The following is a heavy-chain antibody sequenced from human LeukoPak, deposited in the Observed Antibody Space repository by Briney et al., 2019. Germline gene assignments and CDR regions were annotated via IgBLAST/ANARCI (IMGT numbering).Heavy chain of an antibody. V-gene: IGHV4-30-2*01. CDR1: GGSISSGGYS. J-gene: IGHJ4*02. CDR3: AREGGSGNIDY. Sequence: SQTLSLTCAVSGGSISSGGYSWSWIRQPPGKALEWIGYIYHSGSTYYNPSLKSRVTISVDRFKNQFPLRLSSVTAADTAVYYCAREGGSGNIDYWGQGTLVTVSS. CDR2: IYHSGST. D-gene: IGHD3-10*01.